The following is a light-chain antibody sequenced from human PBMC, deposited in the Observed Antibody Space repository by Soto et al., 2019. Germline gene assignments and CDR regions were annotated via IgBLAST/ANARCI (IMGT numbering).Light chain of an antibody. Sequence: QSALTQPASVSGSPGQSITISCTGTSSDVGGYNFVSWYQHRPGKAPKLMIYEDSNRPSGVSNRFSGSKSGNTASLTISGLQAEDEADYYCSSYLHSSTLVFGGGTQLTVL. CDR3: SSYLHSSTLV. V-gene: IGLV2-14*01. CDR1: SSDVGGYNF. CDR2: EDS. J-gene: IGLJ3*02.